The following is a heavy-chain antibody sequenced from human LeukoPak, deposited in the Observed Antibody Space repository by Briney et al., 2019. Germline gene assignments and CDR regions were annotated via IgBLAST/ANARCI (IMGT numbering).Heavy chain of an antibody. CDR3: ARYSSTVRAYFDY. CDR2: MSGYNGNK. Sequence: ASVKVSCKASGYTVTGYGISWVRQAPGQRLRWRGWMSGYNGNKKYAQKLQRRVTMTTHTSTSTDYMELRSLRSHDTAVYYCARYSSTVRAYFDYSGQGTLVT. D-gene: IGHD6-13*01. CDR1: GYTVTGYG. V-gene: IGHV1-18*01. J-gene: IGHJ4*02.